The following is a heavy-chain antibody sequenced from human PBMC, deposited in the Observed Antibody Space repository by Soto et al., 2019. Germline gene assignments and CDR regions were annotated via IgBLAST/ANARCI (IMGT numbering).Heavy chain of an antibody. Sequence: GGSLRLSCAASGFTFSSYWMYWVRQAPGKGLAWVSRTNSDGSDTTYADSVKGRFTISRDNAKNTLYLQMNSLRAEDTAVYYCARDRGWSLFDYWGQGTLVTVSS. CDR1: GFTFSSYW. CDR3: ARDRGWSLFDY. CDR2: TNSDGSDT. J-gene: IGHJ4*02. V-gene: IGHV3-74*01. D-gene: IGHD6-19*01.